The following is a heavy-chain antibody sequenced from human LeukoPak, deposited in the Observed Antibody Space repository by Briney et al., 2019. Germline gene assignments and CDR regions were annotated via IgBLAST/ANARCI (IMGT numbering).Heavy chain of an antibody. J-gene: IGHJ4*02. V-gene: IGHV1-18*01. CDR3: ARDHLITMVRGAPDY. Sequence: GASVKISCKASGYTFTSYGISWVRQAPGQGLEWMGWISAYNGNTNYAQKLQGRVTMTTDTSTSTAYMELRSLRSDDTAVYYCARDHLITMVRGAPDYWGQGTLVTVSS. CDR2: ISAYNGNT. D-gene: IGHD3-10*01. CDR1: GYTFTSYG.